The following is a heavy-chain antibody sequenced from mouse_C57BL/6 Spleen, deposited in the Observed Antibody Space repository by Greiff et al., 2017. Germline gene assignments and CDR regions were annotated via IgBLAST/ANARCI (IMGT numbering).Heavy chain of an antibody. CDR1: GYTFTSYS. J-gene: IGHJ2*01. Sequence: QVQLQQSGPELVKPGASVKISCKASGYTFTSYSIHWVKQRPGQGLEWIGCINPSSGYTKYNEKFKVKATLTADKSSSTAYMQLSSLTSEYSAVYNCERRSGYALDYWGQGTTLTVSS. D-gene: IGHD2-14*01. CDR2: INPSSGYT. V-gene: IGHV1S26*01. CDR3: ERRSGYALDY.